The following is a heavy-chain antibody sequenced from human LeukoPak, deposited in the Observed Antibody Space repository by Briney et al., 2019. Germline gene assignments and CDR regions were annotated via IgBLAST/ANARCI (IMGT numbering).Heavy chain of an antibody. V-gene: IGHV3-15*01. D-gene: IGHD2-21*02. CDR2: IKSKTDGGTT. CDR1: GFTFSNAW. Sequence: GGSLRLSCAASGFTFSNAWMSWVCQAPGKGLEWVGRIKSKTDGGTTDYAAPVKGRFTISRDDSKNTLYLQMNSLKTEDTAVYYCTTDLDVTPYGMDVWGQGTTVTVSS. CDR3: TTDLDVTPYGMDV. J-gene: IGHJ6*02.